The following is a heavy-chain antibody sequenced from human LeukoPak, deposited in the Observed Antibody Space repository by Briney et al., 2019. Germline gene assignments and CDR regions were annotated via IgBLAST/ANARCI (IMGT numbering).Heavy chain of an antibody. CDR2: ISAYNGNT. CDR1: GYTFTSYG. Sequence: RASVKVSCKASGYTFTSYGISWVRQAPGQGLEWMGWISAYNGNTNYAQKLQGRVTMTTDTSTSTAYMELRSLRSDDTAVYYCAREPKDYGDYPRPDYWGQGTLVTVSS. J-gene: IGHJ4*02. D-gene: IGHD4-17*01. CDR3: AREPKDYGDYPRPDY. V-gene: IGHV1-18*01.